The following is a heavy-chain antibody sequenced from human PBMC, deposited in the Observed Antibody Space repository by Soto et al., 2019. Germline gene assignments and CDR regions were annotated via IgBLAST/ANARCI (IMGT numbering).Heavy chain of an antibody. V-gene: IGHV3-48*01. Sequence: GGSLRLSCAASGFTFSSYSMNWVRQAPGKGLEWVSYISSSSSTIYYADSLKGRFTISRDNAKNSLYLQMNSLRAEDTAVYYCARDHAGKNDAFDIWGQGTMVTVSS. D-gene: IGHD1-26*01. J-gene: IGHJ3*02. CDR3: ARDHAGKNDAFDI. CDR1: GFTFSSYS. CDR2: ISSSSSTI.